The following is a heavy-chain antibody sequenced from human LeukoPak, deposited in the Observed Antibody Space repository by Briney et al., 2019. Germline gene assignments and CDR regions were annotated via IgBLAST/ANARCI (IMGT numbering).Heavy chain of an antibody. Sequence: PGGSLRLSCAASGFTFSTYGMNWVRQAPGKGLEWVTFISYDGTDKYYADSVKGRLTISRDNSKNTLYLQINSLRAEDTAVYYCVRDTTVMSEFDYWGQGTLVTVSS. D-gene: IGHD4-17*01. V-gene: IGHV3-30*03. CDR2: ISYDGTDK. CDR1: GFTFSTYG. J-gene: IGHJ4*02. CDR3: VRDTTVMSEFDY.